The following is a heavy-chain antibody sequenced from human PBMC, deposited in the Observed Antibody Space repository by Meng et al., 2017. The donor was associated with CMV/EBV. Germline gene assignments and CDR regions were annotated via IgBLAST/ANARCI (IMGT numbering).Heavy chain of an antibody. CDR3: ARDLIAARPQGGLD. V-gene: IGHV3-21*01. Sequence: GEPLKISCAASGFTFSSYSMNWVRQAPGKGLEWVSSISSSSYIYYADSVKGRFTISRDNAKNSLYLQMNSLRAEDTAVYYCARDLIAARPQGGLDWGQGTLITVSS. CDR2: ISSSSYI. D-gene: IGHD6-6*01. J-gene: IGHJ4*02. CDR1: GFTFSSYS.